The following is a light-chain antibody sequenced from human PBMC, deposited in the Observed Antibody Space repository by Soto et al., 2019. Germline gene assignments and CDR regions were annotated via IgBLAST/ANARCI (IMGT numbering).Light chain of an antibody. CDR3: QQYNKWPPIT. CDR1: QSISSY. V-gene: IGKV1-39*01. CDR2: AAS. J-gene: IGKJ5*01. Sequence: DIHMTQSPSSLSASVGDRVTITCRASQSISSYLNWYQQKPGKAPKLLIYAASSLQSGVPSRFSGSGSGTDFTLTISSLQPEDFAVYYCQQYNKWPPITFGQGTRLEIK.